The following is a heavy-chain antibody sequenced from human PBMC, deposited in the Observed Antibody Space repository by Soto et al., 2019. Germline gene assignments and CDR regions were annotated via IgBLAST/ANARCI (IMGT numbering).Heavy chain of an antibody. CDR2: IFHSGTS. Sequence: SETLSLTCAVSGGSIISSNWWSWVRQPPGKGLEWIGEIFHSGTSNYNPSLRSRVTTSVDKSKSQFSLTLSSVNAADTAVYYCARVTYYYDSRPSDVWGQGTTVTVSS. CDR1: GGSIISSNW. J-gene: IGHJ6*02. V-gene: IGHV4-4*02. D-gene: IGHD3-22*01. CDR3: ARVTYYYDSRPSDV.